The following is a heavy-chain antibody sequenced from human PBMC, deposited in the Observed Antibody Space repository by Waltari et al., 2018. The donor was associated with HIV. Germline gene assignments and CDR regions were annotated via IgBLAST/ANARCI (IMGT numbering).Heavy chain of an antibody. CDR1: GFTFDDYA. V-gene: IGHV3-9*01. CDR3: AKTKLRYSGYEYGRVAFDY. Sequence: EVQLVESGGGLVQPGRSLRLSCTASGFTFDDYAMHWVRQAPGKGLEWVSGISWNSGNMDYADSVKGRFTISRDNARNSLYLQMNSLRAEDTALYYCAKTKLRYSGYEYGRVAFDYWGQGTLVTVSS. J-gene: IGHJ4*02. CDR2: ISWNSGNM. D-gene: IGHD5-12*01.